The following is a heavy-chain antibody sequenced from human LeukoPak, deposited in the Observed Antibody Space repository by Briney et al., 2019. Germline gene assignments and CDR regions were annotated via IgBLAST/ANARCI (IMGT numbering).Heavy chain of an antibody. Sequence: GGSLKLSCAASGFTFSSYAMSWVRQAPGKGLEWVSAISGSGGSTYYADSVKGRFTISRDNSKNTLYLQMNSLRAEDTAVYYCAKGYDYGDYACGYWGQGTLVTVSS. D-gene: IGHD4-17*01. V-gene: IGHV3-23*01. J-gene: IGHJ4*02. CDR2: ISGSGGST. CDR1: GFTFSSYA. CDR3: AKGYDYGDYACGY.